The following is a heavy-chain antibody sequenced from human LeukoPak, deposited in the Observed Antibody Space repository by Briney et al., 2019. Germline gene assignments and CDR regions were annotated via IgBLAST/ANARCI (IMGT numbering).Heavy chain of an antibody. CDR3: ARHGHGAKFDY. CDR2: ISYGRTT. D-gene: IGHD4-17*01. Sequence: SATLSLTCTVPGGSVTSYGYYWGWIRQPPGKGLEWIGSISYGRTTYYNPSLQSRVTISVDTSKNQFSLNLGSVTAADTALYYCARHGHGAKFDYWGQGTLVTVSS. CDR1: GGSVTSYGYY. J-gene: IGHJ4*02. V-gene: IGHV4-39*01.